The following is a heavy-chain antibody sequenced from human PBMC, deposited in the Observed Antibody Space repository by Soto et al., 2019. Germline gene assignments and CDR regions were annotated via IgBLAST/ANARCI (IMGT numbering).Heavy chain of an antibody. D-gene: IGHD6-6*01. CDR1: GGTFSSYA. Sequence: QVQLVQSGAEVKKPGSSVKVSCKASGGTFSSYAISWVRQAPGQGLEWMGGIIPIFGTANYAQKFQGRVTITADESTSTADMELSSLRSEDTAVYYCSRYEYSSSSGAFDIWGQGKMVTVSS. J-gene: IGHJ3*02. CDR2: IIPIFGTA. V-gene: IGHV1-69*19. CDR3: SRYEYSSSSGAFDI.